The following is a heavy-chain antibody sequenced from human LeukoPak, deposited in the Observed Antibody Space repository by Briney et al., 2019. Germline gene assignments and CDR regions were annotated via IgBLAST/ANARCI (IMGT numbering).Heavy chain of an antibody. J-gene: IGHJ4*02. CDR3: ARAHDYGEDFDY. V-gene: IGHV4-59*01. CDR2: IYYSGST. Sequence: PSEILSLTCTVSGGSISSYYWSWIRQPPGKGLDWIGYIYYSGSTNYNPSLKSRVTISVDTSKNQFSLKLSSVTAADTAVYYCARAHDYGEDFDYWGQGTLVTVSS. CDR1: GGSISSYY. D-gene: IGHD4-17*01.